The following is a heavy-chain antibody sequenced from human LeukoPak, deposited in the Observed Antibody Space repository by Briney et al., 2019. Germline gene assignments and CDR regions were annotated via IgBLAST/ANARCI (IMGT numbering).Heavy chain of an antibody. CDR2: IIPIFATA. J-gene: IGHJ4*02. CDR1: GGTFSSYA. V-gene: IGHV1-69*06. D-gene: IGHD3-10*01. Sequence: SVKVSCKASGGTFSSYAISWVRQAPGQGLEWMGRIIPIFATANYAQKFQGRVTITADKSTSTAYMELSSLRSEDTAVYYCARVDGSGSYYGYWGQGTLVTVSS. CDR3: ARVDGSGSYYGY.